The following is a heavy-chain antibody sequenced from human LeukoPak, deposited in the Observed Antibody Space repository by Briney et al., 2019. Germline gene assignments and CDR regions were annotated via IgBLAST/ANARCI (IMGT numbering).Heavy chain of an antibody. D-gene: IGHD3-10*01. CDR3: ARVGTMVRGVHFDY. CDR1: GFTFSSYS. CDR2: ISSSSSTI. Sequence: GGSLRLSCAASGFTFSSYSMNWVRQAPGKGLEWVSYISSSSSTIYYADSVKGRLTISRDNAKNSLYLQMNILRAEDTAVYYCARVGTMVRGVHFDYCGQGTLVTVSS. V-gene: IGHV3-48*01. J-gene: IGHJ4*02.